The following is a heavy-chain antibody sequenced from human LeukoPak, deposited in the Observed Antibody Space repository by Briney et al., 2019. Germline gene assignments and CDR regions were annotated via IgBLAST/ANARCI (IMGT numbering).Heavy chain of an antibody. CDR3: ARDISGRPDY. CDR1: GFTFRRYW. Sequence: GGSLRLSCAASGFTFRRYWMHWLRQAPGKGLVWVSRINNDGSGTSYADSVKGRFTISRDHAQKTLYPQMNSLRDEDTAVYYCARDISGRPDYWGQGTLVTVSS. V-gene: IGHV3-74*01. J-gene: IGHJ4*02. D-gene: IGHD6-19*01. CDR2: INNDGSGT.